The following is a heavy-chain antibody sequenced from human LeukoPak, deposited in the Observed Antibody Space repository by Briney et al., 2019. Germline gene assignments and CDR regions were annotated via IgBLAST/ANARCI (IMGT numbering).Heavy chain of an antibody. V-gene: IGHV4-30-2*01. CDR3: ARVRYCSSTSCYAERGYFDY. CDR1: GGSISSGGYS. CDR2: IYHSGST. Sequence: SQTLSLTCAVSGGSISSGGYSWSWIRQPPGKGLEWIGYIYHSGSTYYNPSLKSRVTISVHRSKNQFSLKLSSVTAADTAVYYCARVRYCSSTSCYAERGYFDYWGQGTLVTVSS. D-gene: IGHD2-2*01. J-gene: IGHJ4*02.